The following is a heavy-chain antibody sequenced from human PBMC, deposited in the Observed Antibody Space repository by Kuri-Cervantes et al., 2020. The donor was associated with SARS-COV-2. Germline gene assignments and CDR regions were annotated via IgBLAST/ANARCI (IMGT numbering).Heavy chain of an antibody. V-gene: IGHV4-34*01. J-gene: IGHJ5*02. CDR1: GGSFSGYY. CDR2: INHSGST. Sequence: GSLRLSCAVYGGSFSGYYWSWIRQPPGKGLEWIGEINHSGSTNYNPSLKSRVTISIDTSKNQFSLKLSSVTAADTAVYYCARTYYDILTGYPDNWFDPWGQGTLVTVSS. CDR3: ARTYYDILTGYPDNWFDP. D-gene: IGHD3-9*01.